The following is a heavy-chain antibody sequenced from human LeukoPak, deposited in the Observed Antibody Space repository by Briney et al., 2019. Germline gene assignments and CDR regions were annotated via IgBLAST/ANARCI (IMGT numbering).Heavy chain of an antibody. CDR2: IKSKTDGGTT. CDR3: TTDHGASMGFDY. J-gene: IGHJ4*02. V-gene: IGHV3-15*01. CDR1: GFTFSNAW. D-gene: IGHD2-8*01. Sequence: PGGSLRLSCAASGFTFSNAWMSWVRQAPGKGLEWVGRIKSKTDGGTTDYAAPVKGRFTISRDDSKNTLHLQMNSLKTEDTAVYYCTTDHGASMGFDYWGQGTLVTVSS.